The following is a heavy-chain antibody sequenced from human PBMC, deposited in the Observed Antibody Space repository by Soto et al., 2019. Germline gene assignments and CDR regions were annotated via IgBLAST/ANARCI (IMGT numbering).Heavy chain of an antibody. CDR1: GYSFTAYF. CDR2: VHPSGGNT. CDR3: ARAPYSSSSFFFDY. D-gene: IGHD6-6*01. J-gene: IGHJ4*02. V-gene: IGHV1-46*01. Sequence: VSCKASGYSFTAYFMHWVRQAPGQGLEWMGIVHPSGGNTNYAQKFQGRVTMTWDTSTTTVYMELSSLRSDDTAVYYCARAPYSSSSFFFDYWGQGTPVTVSS.